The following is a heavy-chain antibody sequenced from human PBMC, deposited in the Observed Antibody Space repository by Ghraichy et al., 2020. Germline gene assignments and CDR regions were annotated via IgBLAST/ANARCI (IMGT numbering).Heavy chain of an antibody. CDR2: ISYDGSNK. CDR3: ARAKYQLLPDYYYYYGMDV. J-gene: IGHJ6*02. D-gene: IGHD2-2*01. Sequence: GGSLRLSCAASGFTFSSYAMHWVRQAPGKGLEWVAVISYDGSNKYYADSVKGRFTISRDNSKNTLYLQMNSLRAEDTAVYYCARAKYQLLPDYYYYYGMDVWGQGTTVTVSS. CDR1: GFTFSSYA. V-gene: IGHV3-30-3*01.